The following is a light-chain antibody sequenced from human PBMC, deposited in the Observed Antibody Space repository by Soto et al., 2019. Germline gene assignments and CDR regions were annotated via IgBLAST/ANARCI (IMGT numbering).Light chain of an antibody. J-gene: IGKJ1*01. CDR1: QSISIL. CDR3: QQYNSYSRT. V-gene: IGKV1-5*01. CDR2: DAS. Sequence: DIQMTQSPSTLSASVGDRVTITCRASQSISILLAWYQQKPGKAPMLLIYDASSLESGVPSRFSGSGSGTEFTLTISSLQPDDFATYYCQQYNSYSRTFGQGTKVDI.